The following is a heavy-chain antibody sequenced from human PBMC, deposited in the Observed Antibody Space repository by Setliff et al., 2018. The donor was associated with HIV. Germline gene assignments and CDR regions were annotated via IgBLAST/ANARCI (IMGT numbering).Heavy chain of an antibody. Sequence: SETLSLTCAVSGGSISSNSYYWGWFRQPPGKGLEWIGSNYYSGSTYYTPSLKSRVTISVDTSQNQISLKLNSVTAADTAVYYCARRGIAAAGSDSWGQGTLVTVSS. V-gene: IGHV4-39*01. D-gene: IGHD6-13*01. J-gene: IGHJ4*02. CDR1: GGSISSNSYY. CDR2: NYYSGST. CDR3: ARRGIAAAGSDS.